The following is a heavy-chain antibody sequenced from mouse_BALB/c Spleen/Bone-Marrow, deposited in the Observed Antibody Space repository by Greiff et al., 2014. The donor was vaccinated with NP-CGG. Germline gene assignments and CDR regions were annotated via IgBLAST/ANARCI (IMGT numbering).Heavy chain of an antibody. CDR1: GFTFSDYY. J-gene: IGHJ2*01. V-gene: IGHV5-4*02. D-gene: IGHD1-1*01. CDR2: ISDGGSYT. CDR3: ARGSSYFDY. Sequence: EVNVVESGGGLVKPGGSLKLSCAASGFTFSDYYKYWVRQTPEKRLEWVATISDGGSYTYYPDSVKGRFTISRDNAKNNLYLQMSSLKSEDTAMYYCARGSSYFDYWGQGTTLTVSS.